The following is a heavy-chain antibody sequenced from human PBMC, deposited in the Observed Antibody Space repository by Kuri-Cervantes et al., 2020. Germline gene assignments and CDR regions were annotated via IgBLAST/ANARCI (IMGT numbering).Heavy chain of an antibody. CDR1: GFTFSSYG. CDR2: ISYDGSNK. V-gene: IGHV3-30*12. D-gene: IGHD3-16*01. Sequence: GESLKISCAASGFTFSSYGMHWVRQAPGKGLEWVAVISYDGSNKYYADSVKGRFTISRDNAKNSLYLQMNSLRAEDTAVYYCARARGGDYWGQGTLVTDSS. CDR3: ARARGGDY. J-gene: IGHJ4*02.